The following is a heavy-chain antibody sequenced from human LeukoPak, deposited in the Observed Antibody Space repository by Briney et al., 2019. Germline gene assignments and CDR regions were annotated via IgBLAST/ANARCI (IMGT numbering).Heavy chain of an antibody. V-gene: IGHV1-18*01. CDR1: GYTFTSYG. Sequence: ASVKVSCKASGYTFTSYGISWVRQAPGQGLEWMGWISAYNGNTNYARKLQGRVTMTTDTSTSTAYMELRSLRSDDTAVYYCARAPPWIQLWLVDDIDYWGQGTLVTVSS. CDR3: ARAPPWIQLWLVDDIDY. J-gene: IGHJ4*02. CDR2: ISAYNGNT. D-gene: IGHD5-18*01.